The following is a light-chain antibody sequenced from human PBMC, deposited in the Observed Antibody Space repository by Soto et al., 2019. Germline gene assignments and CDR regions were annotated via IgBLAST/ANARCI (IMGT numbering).Light chain of an antibody. CDR3: QTWGTGIVV. Sequence: VLTQSPSASASLGASVKLTCTLSSGHTNYAIAWHQQQPEKGPRYLMKLNSDGSHSKGGGIPDRFSGSSSGAERYLTISSLQSEDEADYYCQTWGTGIVVFGGGTKVTVL. J-gene: IGLJ2*01. CDR2: LNSDGSH. CDR1: SGHTNYA. V-gene: IGLV4-69*01.